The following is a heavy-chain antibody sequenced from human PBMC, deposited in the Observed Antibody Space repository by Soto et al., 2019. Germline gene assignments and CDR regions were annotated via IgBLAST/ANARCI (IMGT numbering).Heavy chain of an antibody. CDR2: INPNSGGT. Sequence: QVQLVQSGAEVKKPGASVKVSCKASGYTFTGYYMHWVRQAPGQGLEWMGWINPNSGGTNYAQKFRGWVTMTRDTSLRPAYMELSRLRSDDTAVYYCAREGQGVVVVAAHYYFDYWGQGTLVTVSS. CDR3: AREGQGVVVVAAHYYFDY. J-gene: IGHJ4*02. V-gene: IGHV1-2*04. CDR1: GYTFTGYY. D-gene: IGHD2-15*01.